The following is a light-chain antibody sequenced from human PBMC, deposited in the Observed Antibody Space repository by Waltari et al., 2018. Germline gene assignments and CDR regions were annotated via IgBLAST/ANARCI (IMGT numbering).Light chain of an antibody. V-gene: IGLV1-47*01. J-gene: IGLJ1*01. Sequence: QSVLTQPPSASGTPGQRVTISCSGSSSNIGSHYVYWYQQLPGTAPKLLIYRKTQRPSGVPDRFSGSKSGTSASLAISGRRSEDEADYYCAAWDDSLSGYYVFGTGTKVTVL. CDR1: SSNIGSHY. CDR3: AAWDDSLSGYYV. CDR2: RKT.